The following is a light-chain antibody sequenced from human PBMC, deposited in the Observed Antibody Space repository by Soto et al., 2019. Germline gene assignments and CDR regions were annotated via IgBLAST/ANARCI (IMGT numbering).Light chain of an antibody. CDR2: SAS. CDR1: QSISTE. Sequence: EIAMTQSPATLSVSPGERATLSCRASQSISTELAWYQQLPGQPPRLLIYSASTRATGVPARFTGSGSGSEFTLPISGLQSEDFAIYYCRQGHNCPLTFGQGTRLEI. CDR3: RQGHNCPLT. V-gene: IGKV3-15*01. J-gene: IGKJ2*01.